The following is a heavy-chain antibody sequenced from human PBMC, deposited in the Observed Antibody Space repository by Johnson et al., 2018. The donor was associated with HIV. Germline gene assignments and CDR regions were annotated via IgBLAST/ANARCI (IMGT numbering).Heavy chain of an antibody. D-gene: IGHD3-10*01. CDR2: IYSGGST. CDR1: GFTVSSNY. V-gene: IGHV3-53*01. J-gene: IGHJ3*02. CDR3: AIAYGSGTAAGRKDAFDI. Sequence: VQLMESGGGLIQPGGSLRLSCAASGFTVSSNYMSWVRQAPGKGLEWVSVIYSGGSTYYADSVKGRFTISSDNSKNTLYLQMNSLRAEYTAVYYCAIAYGSGTAAGRKDAFDIWGQGTMVTVSS.